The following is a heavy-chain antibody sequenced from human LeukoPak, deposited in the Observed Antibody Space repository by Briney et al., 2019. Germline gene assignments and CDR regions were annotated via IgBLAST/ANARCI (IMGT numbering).Heavy chain of an antibody. CDR1: GFTFSSYS. Sequence: GSLRLSCAASGFTFSSYSMNWVRQAPGKGLEWVSYISSSSSTIYYADSVKGRFTISRDNAKNSLCLQMNSLRDEDAAVYYCARDGYGMDVWGQGTTVTVSS. J-gene: IGHJ6*02. CDR3: ARDGYGMDV. V-gene: IGHV3-48*02. CDR2: ISSSSSTI.